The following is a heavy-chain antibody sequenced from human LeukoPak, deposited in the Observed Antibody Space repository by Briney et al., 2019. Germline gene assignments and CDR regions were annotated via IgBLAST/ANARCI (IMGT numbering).Heavy chain of an antibody. Sequence: PGGSLRLSCAASGFTFDDYAMHWVRQAPGKCLEWVSLISGDGGSTYYADSVKGRFTISRDNSKNSLYLQMRSRITERTAFCYSANDMGPQQLVIYYAGQGTLVTVSS. D-gene: IGHD3-9*01. V-gene: IGHV3-43*02. CDR1: GFTFDDYA. CDR3: ANDMGPQQLVIYY. CDR2: ISGDGGST. J-gene: IGHJ4*02.